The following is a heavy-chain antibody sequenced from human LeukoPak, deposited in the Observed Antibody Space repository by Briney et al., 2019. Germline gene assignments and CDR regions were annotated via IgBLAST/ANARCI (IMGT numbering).Heavy chain of an antibody. CDR2: ISACYGNT. CDR3: ARGRAAAAPGDCFDP. J-gene: IGHJ5*02. Sequence: AAGKVCCKAAGYSFTSDGISLVRQAPGQGLEWMGWISACYGNTNYAEKLQGRVTMTTDTSTSTPYLELRSLRSDDTAVYYCARGRAAAAPGDCFDPWGQGTLVTASS. V-gene: IGHV1-18*01. D-gene: IGHD6-13*01. CDR1: GYSFTSDG.